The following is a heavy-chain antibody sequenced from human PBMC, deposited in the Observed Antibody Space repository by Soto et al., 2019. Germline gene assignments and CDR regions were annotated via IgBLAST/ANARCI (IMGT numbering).Heavy chain of an antibody. CDR2: IYSGGRT. CDR1: GVTVSNNY. CDR3: GRDTHDDY. V-gene: IGHV3-66*01. Sequence: EVQLVESGGGLVQPGGSLRLSCAASGVTVSNNYMSWVRQAPGKGLEGVSVIYSGGRTYYAHSVKGRFIISRDSSKNKLYLQRNSLRVEDTAVYYCGRDTHDDYRGQGTLVTVSS. J-gene: IGHJ4*02.